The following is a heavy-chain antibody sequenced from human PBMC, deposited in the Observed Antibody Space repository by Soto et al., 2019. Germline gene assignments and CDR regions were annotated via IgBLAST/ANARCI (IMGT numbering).Heavy chain of an antibody. J-gene: IGHJ5*02. CDR2: TNHSGST. V-gene: IGHV4-34*01. D-gene: IGHD6-6*01. CDR1: GGSFSGYY. Sequence: PSETLSLTCAVYGGSFSGYYWSWIRQPPGKGLEWIGETNHSGSTNYNPSLKSRVTISVDTSKNQFSLKLSSVTAADTAVYYCARGLKEQLVPWFDPWGQGTLVTVSS. CDR3: ARGLKEQLVPWFDP.